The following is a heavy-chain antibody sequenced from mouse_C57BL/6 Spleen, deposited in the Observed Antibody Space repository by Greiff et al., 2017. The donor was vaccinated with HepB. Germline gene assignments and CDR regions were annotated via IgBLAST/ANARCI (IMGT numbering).Heavy chain of an antibody. Sequence: EVQLQESGGGLVKPGGSLKLSCAASGFTFSDYGMHWVRQAPEKGLEWVAYISSGSSTIYYADTVKGRFTISRDNAKNTLFLQMTSLRSEDTAMYYCASTGSDWYFDVWGTGTTVTVSS. D-gene: IGHD4-1*02. CDR1: GFTFSDYG. J-gene: IGHJ1*03. V-gene: IGHV5-17*01. CDR3: ASTGSDWYFDV. CDR2: ISSGSSTI.